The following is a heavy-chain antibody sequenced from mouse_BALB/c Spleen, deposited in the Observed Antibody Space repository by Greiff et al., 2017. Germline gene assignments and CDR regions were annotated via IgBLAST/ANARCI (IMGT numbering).Heavy chain of an antibody. V-gene: IGHV5-9-4*01. CDR3: ARESTMITTVGFSAMDY. CDR1: GFTFSSYA. J-gene: IGHJ4*01. CDR2: ISSGGSYT. Sequence: EVKLMESGGGLVKPGGSLKLSCAASGFTFSSYAMSWVRQSPEKRLEWVAEISSGGSYTYYPDTVTGRFTISRDNAKNTLYLEMSSLRSEDTAMYYCARESTMITTVGFSAMDYWGQGTSVTVSS. D-gene: IGHD2-4*01.